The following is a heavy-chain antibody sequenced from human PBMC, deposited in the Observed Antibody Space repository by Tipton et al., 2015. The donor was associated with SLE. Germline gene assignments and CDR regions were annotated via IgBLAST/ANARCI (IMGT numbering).Heavy chain of an antibody. Sequence: TLSLTCAVSGGSVSSGPYYWSWIRQPAGKGLEWTGRIYSSGSTNYNPSLRSRITITVDTSKNQFSLRLSSVTAADTAIYYCAREECGGDCFVDYWGQGTLVTISS. CDR1: GGSVSSGPYY. CDR3: AREECGGDCFVDY. J-gene: IGHJ4*02. CDR2: IYSSGST. V-gene: IGHV4-61*02. D-gene: IGHD2-21*02.